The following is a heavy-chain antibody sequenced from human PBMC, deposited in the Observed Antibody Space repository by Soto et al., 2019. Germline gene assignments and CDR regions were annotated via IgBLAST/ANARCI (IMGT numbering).Heavy chain of an antibody. CDR3: ARGYCSSTSCPSPFDP. V-gene: IGHV1-69*02. J-gene: IGHJ5*02. CDR2: IIPILGIA. Sequence: GASVKVSCKASGGTFSSYTISWVRQAPGQGLEWMGRIIPILGIANYAQKFQGRVTITADKSTSTAYMELSSLRSEDTAVYYCARGYCSSTSCPSPFDPWGQGTLVTVSS. CDR1: GGTFSSYT. D-gene: IGHD2-2*01.